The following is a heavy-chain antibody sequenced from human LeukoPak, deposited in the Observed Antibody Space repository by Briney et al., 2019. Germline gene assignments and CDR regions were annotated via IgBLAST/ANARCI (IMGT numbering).Heavy chain of an antibody. CDR3: AREVVAVAGSYFDS. CDR2: IYYSGSS. CDR1: GVSISSYY. V-gene: IGHV4-59*01. D-gene: IGHD6-19*01. J-gene: IGHJ4*02. Sequence: SETLSLTCTVSGVSISSYYWTWIRQPPGKGLEWIGYIYYSGSSNHNPSLKSRVSISVDTSKNQFSLKLSSVTAADTAVYFCAREVVAVAGSYFDSWGQGTLVTVSS.